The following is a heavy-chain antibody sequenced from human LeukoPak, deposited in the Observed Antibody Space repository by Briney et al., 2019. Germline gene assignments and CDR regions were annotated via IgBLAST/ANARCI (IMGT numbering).Heavy chain of an antibody. D-gene: IGHD6-19*01. V-gene: IGHV1-46*01. CDR2: INPSGGST. J-gene: IGHJ5*02. Sequence: GASVKVSCKASEYTFTSYYMHWVRQAPGQGLEWMGIINPSGGSTSYAQKFQGRVTMTRDTSTSTVYMELSSLRSEDTAVYYCARAVGGWYHTTPTSHWFDPWGQGTLVTVSS. CDR1: EYTFTSYY. CDR3: ARAVGGWYHTTPTSHWFDP.